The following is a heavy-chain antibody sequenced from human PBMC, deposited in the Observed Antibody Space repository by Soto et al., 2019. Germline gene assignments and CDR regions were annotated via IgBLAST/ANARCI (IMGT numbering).Heavy chain of an antibody. J-gene: IGHJ4*02. CDR1: GFTFSSYW. Sequence: EVPLVESGGGLVQPGGSLRLSCAATGFTFSSYWMHWVRQAPGKGLVWVSRINSDGSSTSYADSVKGRFTISRDNAKNTLYLQMNSLRAEDTAVYYCARDWSGWDRFDYWGQGTLVTVSS. CDR2: INSDGSST. CDR3: ARDWSGWDRFDY. D-gene: IGHD3-3*01. V-gene: IGHV3-74*01.